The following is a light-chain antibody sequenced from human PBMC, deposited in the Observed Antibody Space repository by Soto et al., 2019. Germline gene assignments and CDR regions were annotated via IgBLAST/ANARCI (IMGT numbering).Light chain of an antibody. V-gene: IGLV1-51*01. CDR3: GSWDSSLSAYV. J-gene: IGLJ1*01. CDR2: DDN. Sequence: VLTQPPSVSAAPGQKVTISCSGSSSNIGGNSVSWYQQLPGTAPKLLIYDDNKRPSGIPDRFSGSKSGTSATLGIAGFQTGDEADYYCGSWDSSLSAYVFGTGTKVTV. CDR1: SSNIGGNS.